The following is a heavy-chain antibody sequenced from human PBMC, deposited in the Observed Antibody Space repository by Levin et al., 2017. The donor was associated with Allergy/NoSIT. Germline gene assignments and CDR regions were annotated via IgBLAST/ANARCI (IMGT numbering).Heavy chain of an antibody. CDR3: ARGMMADGGY. D-gene: IGHD3-16*01. Sequence: GESLKISCKASGYTFTSYDINWVRQATGQGLEWMGWMNPNSGNTGYAQKFQGRVTMTRNTSISTAYMELSSLRSEDTAVYYCARGMMADGGYWGQGTLVTVSS. CDR1: GYTFTSYD. CDR2: MNPNSGNT. V-gene: IGHV1-8*01. J-gene: IGHJ4*02.